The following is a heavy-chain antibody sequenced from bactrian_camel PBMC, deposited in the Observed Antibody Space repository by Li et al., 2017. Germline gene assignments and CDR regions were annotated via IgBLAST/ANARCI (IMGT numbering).Heavy chain of an antibody. J-gene: IGHJ4*01. CDR1: SDTFSSYY. CDR3: AGSRTYCSSNEFVY. CDR2: ITTSGQST. Sequence: QLVESGGGSMQAGGSLKLSCVVSSDTFSSYYMGWFRQSPGKEREGVAGITTSGQSTLYADSVKGRFTISRDNDKNTLYLQMNDLKPEDTAMYYCAGSRTYCSSNEFVYWGQGTQVTVS. D-gene: IGHD3*01. V-gene: IGHV3S28*01.